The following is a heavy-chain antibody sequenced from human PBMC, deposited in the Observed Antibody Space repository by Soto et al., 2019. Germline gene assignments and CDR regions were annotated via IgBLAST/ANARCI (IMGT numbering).Heavy chain of an antibody. CDR1: GFTFSSYA. D-gene: IGHD3-22*01. Sequence: GGSLRLSCAASGFTFSSYAMHWVHQAPGKGLEWVAVISYDGSNKYYADSVKGRFTISRDNSKNTLYLQMNSLRAEDTAVYYCARDIRLDYDSSGYSVYWGQGTLVTVSS. V-gene: IGHV3-30-3*01. CDR3: ARDIRLDYDSSGYSVY. J-gene: IGHJ4*02. CDR2: ISYDGSNK.